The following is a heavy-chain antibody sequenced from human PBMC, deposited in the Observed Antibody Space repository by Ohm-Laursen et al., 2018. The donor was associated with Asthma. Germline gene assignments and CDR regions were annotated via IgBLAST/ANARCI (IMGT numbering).Heavy chain of an antibody. CDR1: GYTFSLYA. Sequence: ASVKVSCKASGYTFSLYAMHWVRQAPGQRLEWMGWINAGNGNTKYSQKFQGRVTITRDTSASTAYMELSSLRSEDTAVYYCAGSDYGDYYLPFDYWGQGTLVTVSS. V-gene: IGHV1-3*01. CDR3: AGSDYGDYYLPFDY. D-gene: IGHD4-17*01. CDR2: INAGNGNT. J-gene: IGHJ4*02.